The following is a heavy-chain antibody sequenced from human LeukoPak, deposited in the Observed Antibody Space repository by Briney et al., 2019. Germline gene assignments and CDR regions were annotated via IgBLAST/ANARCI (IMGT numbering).Heavy chain of an antibody. J-gene: IGHJ4*02. D-gene: IGHD2-2*02. CDR2: INSDGSST. Sequence: GGSLRLSCAASGFTFSSYWMHWVRQAPGKGLVWVSRINSDGSSTSYADSVKGRFTISRDNAKSTLYLQMNSLRAEDTAVYYCAREAAVGYCSSTSCSTLDYWGQGTLVTVSS. CDR3: AREAAVGYCSSTSCSTLDY. CDR1: GFTFSSYW. V-gene: IGHV3-74*01.